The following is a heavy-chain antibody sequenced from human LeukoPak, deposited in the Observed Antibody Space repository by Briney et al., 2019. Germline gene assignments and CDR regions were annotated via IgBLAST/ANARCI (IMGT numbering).Heavy chain of an antibody. J-gene: IGHJ6*02. Sequence: ASVKVSCTASGYTFTSYAISWVRQAPGQGLEWMGWISVYNGNTNYAQKLQGRVTMTTDTSTSTAYMELRSLRSDDTAVYYCARFWQWLLYDYYYGMDVWGQGTTVTVSS. D-gene: IGHD3-3*01. V-gene: IGHV1-18*01. CDR1: GYTFTSYA. CDR3: ARFWQWLLYDYYYGMDV. CDR2: ISVYNGNT.